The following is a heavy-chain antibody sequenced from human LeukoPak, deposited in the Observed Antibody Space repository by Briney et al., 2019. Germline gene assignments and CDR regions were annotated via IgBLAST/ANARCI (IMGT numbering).Heavy chain of an antibody. J-gene: IGHJ3*02. V-gene: IGHV3-30*02. Sequence: GGSLRLSCAASGFTFSSYGMHWVRQAPSKGLEWVAFKRYDGSNKYYADSVKGRFTISRDNSKNTLYLQMNSLRAEDTAVYYCAKDLGGYSHDAFDIWGQGTMVTVSS. CDR1: GFTFSSYG. CDR2: KRYDGSNK. D-gene: IGHD5-18*01. CDR3: AKDLGGYSHDAFDI.